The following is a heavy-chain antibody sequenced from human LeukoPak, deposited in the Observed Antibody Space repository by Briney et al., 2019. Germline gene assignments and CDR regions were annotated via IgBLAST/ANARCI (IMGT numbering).Heavy chain of an antibody. D-gene: IGHD6-19*01. CDR3: AKGQRAVAGLRSDY. V-gene: IGHV3-23*01. CDR2: ISGSGVST. J-gene: IGHJ4*02. Sequence: PGGSLRLSCASSRFTFSSYAMSWVRQAPGKGLEWVSAISGSGVSTYYPDSVKGRVNISRDNAKNTLYLQMNSLRAEDTAVYYCAKGQRAVAGLRSDYWGQGTLVTVSS. CDR1: RFTFSSYA.